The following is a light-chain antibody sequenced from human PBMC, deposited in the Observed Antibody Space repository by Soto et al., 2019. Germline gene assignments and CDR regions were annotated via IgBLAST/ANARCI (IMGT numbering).Light chain of an antibody. J-gene: IGKJ4*01. CDR1: QSISSY. V-gene: IGKV1-39*01. CDR2: AAS. Sequence: EIQMTQSPSSLSASVADRVTVTCRAGQSISSYLNWYRQKPGKAPKLLISAASRLQSGVPSRFSGSGSGPDFNLTISSLQPEDFATYYCQRSYTTPLTFXGGTKADIK. CDR3: QRSYTTPLT.